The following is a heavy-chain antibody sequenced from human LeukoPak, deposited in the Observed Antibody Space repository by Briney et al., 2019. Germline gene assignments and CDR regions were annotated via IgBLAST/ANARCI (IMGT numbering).Heavy chain of an antibody. CDR1: GGSFSGYY. D-gene: IGHD5-18*01. V-gene: IGHV4-34*01. CDR3: ASHAGYSYSDY. Sequence: SETLSLTCAGYGGSFSGYYWSRIRQPPGKGLEWIGEINHSGSTNYNPSLKSRVTISVDTSKNQFSLKLSSVTAADTAVYYCASHAGYSYSDYWGQGTLVTVSS. J-gene: IGHJ4*02. CDR2: INHSGST.